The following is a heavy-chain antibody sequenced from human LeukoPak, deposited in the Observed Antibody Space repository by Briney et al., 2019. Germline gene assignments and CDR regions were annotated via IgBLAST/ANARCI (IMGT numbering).Heavy chain of an antibody. D-gene: IGHD6-19*01. Sequence: GGSLKISGKGSGYSFTSYWIGWVRQMPGKGLEWMGIIYPDDYDTRYSPSFQGQVTISADKSISTAYLQWSILKASDTAMYYCARLASSGLSCWGQGTLVTVSS. V-gene: IGHV5-51*01. CDR1: GYSFTSYW. CDR3: ARLASSGLSC. J-gene: IGHJ4*02. CDR2: IYPDDYDT.